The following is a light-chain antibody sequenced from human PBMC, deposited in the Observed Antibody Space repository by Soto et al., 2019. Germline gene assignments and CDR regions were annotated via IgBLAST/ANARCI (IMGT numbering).Light chain of an antibody. CDR3: QQYNNWPRT. J-gene: IGKJ1*01. Sequence: EIVMTQSPATLSVSPGERASPSCRASQSVNNNLAWYQQKPGQAPRLLIYGSSTRATGIPARFSGSGSGTEFTLTISSLQSEDFAVYYCQQYNNWPRTFGQGTKVDIK. V-gene: IGKV3-15*01. CDR2: GSS. CDR1: QSVNNN.